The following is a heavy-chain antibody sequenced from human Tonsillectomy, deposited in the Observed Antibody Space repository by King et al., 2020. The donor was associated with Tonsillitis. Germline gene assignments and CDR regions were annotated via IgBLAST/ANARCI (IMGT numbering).Heavy chain of an antibody. CDR3: ARAQVVAARATFYYGMDV. CDR2: IYYSGST. CDR1: GGSISSYY. D-gene: IGHD2-15*01. V-gene: IGHV4-59*01. J-gene: IGHJ6*02. Sequence: VQLQESGPGLVKPSETLSLTCTVSGGSISSYYWSWFRQPPGKGLEWIGYIYYSGSTNYNPSLKSRVTISVDTSKNQFSLKLSSVTAADTAVYYCARAQVVAARATFYYGMDVWGQGTTVTVSS.